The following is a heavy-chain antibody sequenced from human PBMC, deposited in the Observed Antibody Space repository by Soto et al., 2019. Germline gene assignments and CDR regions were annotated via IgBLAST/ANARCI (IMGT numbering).Heavy chain of an antibody. CDR1: GYTFTSYH. V-gene: IGHV1-8*01. Sequence: QVQLVQSGAEVKKPGASVKVSCKGSGYTFTSYHINWVRQATGQGLEWMGWMNPNSGNTGYAQTLQGRVTMTWDTSISTAYMELSSLRFEDTAMYYCARGHISSSKSWLDPWVEGTLVTVSS. D-gene: IGHD6-6*01. CDR3: ARGHISSSKSWLDP. J-gene: IGHJ5*02. CDR2: MNPNSGNT.